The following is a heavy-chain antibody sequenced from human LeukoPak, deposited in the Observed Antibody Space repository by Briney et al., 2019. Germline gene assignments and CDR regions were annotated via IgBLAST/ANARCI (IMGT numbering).Heavy chain of an antibody. CDR2: IKQDGSEK. CDR1: GFTFSSYW. D-gene: IGHD6-19*01. Sequence: GGFLRLSCAASGFTFSSYWMSWVRQAPGKGLEWVANIKQDGSEKYYVDSVKGRFTISRDNAKNSLYLQMNSLRAEDTAVYYCARDRIAVAQTPFDYWGQGTLVTVSS. V-gene: IGHV3-7*01. CDR3: ARDRIAVAQTPFDY. J-gene: IGHJ4*02.